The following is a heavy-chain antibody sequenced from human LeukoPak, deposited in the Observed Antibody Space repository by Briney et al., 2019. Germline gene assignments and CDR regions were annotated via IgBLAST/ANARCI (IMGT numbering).Heavy chain of an antibody. CDR3: ARARSTYGYGDAFDI. CDR1: GFIFSSHG. CDR2: ISYDGNIK. Sequence: GGSLRLSCAASGFIFSSHGVSWVRPAPGKGRAGVAVISYDGNIKYYADSVQGQFTISRDNAKNTLYLQMNSLRAEDTAVYYCARARSTYGYGDAFDIWGQGTMVTVSS. J-gene: IGHJ3*02. V-gene: IGHV3-30*03. D-gene: IGHD5-18*01.